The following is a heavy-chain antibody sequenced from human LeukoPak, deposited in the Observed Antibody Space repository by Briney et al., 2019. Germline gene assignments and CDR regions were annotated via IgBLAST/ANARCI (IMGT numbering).Heavy chain of an antibody. Sequence: PGGSLRSSCAAPGFTFRSNAMTWVGQAPGKGLEWVSAISGSGGSTYYADSVKGRFTISRDNSKNTLYLQMNSLRAEDTAVYYCAKDRGFPPTDLWGRGTLVTVSS. V-gene: IGHV3-23*01. CDR1: GFTFRSNA. CDR2: ISGSGGST. D-gene: IGHD3-10*01. J-gene: IGHJ2*01. CDR3: AKDRGFPPTDL.